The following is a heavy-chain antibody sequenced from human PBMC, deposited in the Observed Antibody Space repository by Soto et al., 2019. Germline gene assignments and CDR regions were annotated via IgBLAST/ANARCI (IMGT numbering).Heavy chain of an antibody. CDR3: ARGVAGSGFDL. Sequence: QVHLQQSGPGLVKPSQTLSLTCAISGDSVSSNTAAWNWIRSSPSRGLEWLGRTYYRSNWRHDYAVPVKSRITVNPDTSKNHFSLQLNSVTPDDTAVYYCARGVAGSGFDLWGQGTLVTVSS. CDR2: TYYRSNWRH. V-gene: IGHV6-1*01. J-gene: IGHJ4*02. D-gene: IGHD6-19*01. CDR1: GDSVSSNTAA.